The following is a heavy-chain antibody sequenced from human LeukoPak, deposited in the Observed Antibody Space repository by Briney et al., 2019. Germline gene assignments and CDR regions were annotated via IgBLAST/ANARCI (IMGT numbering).Heavy chain of an antibody. CDR1: GYTFTGYY. D-gene: IGHD1-7*01. CDR2: INPNSGGT. J-gene: IGHJ5*02. CDR3: ARGGNWNYPDAFWFDP. Sequence: ASVKVSCKASGYTFTGYYMHWVRQAPGQGLEWMGWINPNSGGTNYAQKFQGRVTMTRDTSISTAYMELSRLRSDDTAVYYCARGGNWNYPDAFWFDPWGQGTLVTVSS. V-gene: IGHV1-2*02.